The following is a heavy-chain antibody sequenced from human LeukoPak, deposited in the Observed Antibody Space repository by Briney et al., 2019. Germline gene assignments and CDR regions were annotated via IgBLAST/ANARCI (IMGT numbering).Heavy chain of an antibody. J-gene: IGHJ4*02. CDR3: ARVIPYYFDY. CDR1: GGSISGYY. Sequence: SETLSLTCTVSGGSISGYYWTWIRQPPGKGLEWIGYIFYSGSTNYNPSLKSRVTISVDTSKNQFSLKLSSVTAADTAVYYCARVIPYYFDYWGQGTLVTVSS. D-gene: IGHD2/OR15-2a*01. CDR2: IFYSGST. V-gene: IGHV4-59*01.